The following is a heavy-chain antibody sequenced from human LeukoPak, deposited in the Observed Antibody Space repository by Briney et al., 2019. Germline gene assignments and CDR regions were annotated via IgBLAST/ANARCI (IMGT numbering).Heavy chain of an antibody. CDR2: INHSGST. CDR1: GGSFSGYY. CDR3: ASGRLHPNWFDP. D-gene: IGHD5-24*01. V-gene: IGHV4-34*01. J-gene: IGHJ5*02. Sequence: SETLSLTCAVYGGSFSGYYWSWIRQPPGKGLEWIGEINHSGSTNYNPSLKSRVTISVDTSKNQFSLKLSSVTAADTAVYYCASGRLHPNWFDPWGQGTLVTVSS.